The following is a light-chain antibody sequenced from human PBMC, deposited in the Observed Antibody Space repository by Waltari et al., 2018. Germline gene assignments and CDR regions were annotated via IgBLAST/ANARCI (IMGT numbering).Light chain of an antibody. CDR1: QSVSSN. V-gene: IGKV3-15*01. CDR2: GAS. Sequence: DMVLTQSPGTLSVSPGESATLSCRARQSVSSNLAWYQQRPGQPPRLLIYGASTRATGIPARFSGSGSGTEFTLTISSLQSEDFAVYYCLQYDSWPPYTFGQGTKLEIK. CDR3: LQYDSWPPYT. J-gene: IGKJ2*01.